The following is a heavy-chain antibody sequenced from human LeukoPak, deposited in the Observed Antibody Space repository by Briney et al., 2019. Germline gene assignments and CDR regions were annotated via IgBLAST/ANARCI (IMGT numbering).Heavy chain of an antibody. Sequence: GGSLRLSCAASGFTFSSYAMSLVRPAPGKGLEWVSANSGSGGSTYYADSVKGRFTISRDNSKNTLYLQMNSLRAEDTAVYYCAKVPPRITMIVVVITTWLDYWGQGTLVTVSS. CDR3: AKVPPRITMIVVVITTWLDY. V-gene: IGHV3-23*01. CDR2: NSGSGGST. CDR1: GFTFSSYA. J-gene: IGHJ4*02. D-gene: IGHD3-22*01.